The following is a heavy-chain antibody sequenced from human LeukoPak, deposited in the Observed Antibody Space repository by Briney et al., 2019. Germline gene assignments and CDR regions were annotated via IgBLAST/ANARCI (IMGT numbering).Heavy chain of an antibody. CDR1: GFTFSSYG. CDR2: IWYDGSNK. D-gene: IGHD5-18*01. V-gene: IGHV3-33*06. CDR3: AKSLFYSYGYLDY. Sequence: GGSLRLSCAASGFTFSSYGMHWVRQAPGKGLEWVAVIWYDGSNKYYADSVKGRFTISRDNSKNTLYLQMNSLRAEDTAVYYCAKSLFYSYGYLDYWGQGTLVTVSS. J-gene: IGHJ4*02.